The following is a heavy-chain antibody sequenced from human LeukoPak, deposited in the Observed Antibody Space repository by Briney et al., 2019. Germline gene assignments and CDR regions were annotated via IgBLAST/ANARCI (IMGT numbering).Heavy chain of an antibody. CDR2: ISGSGGST. CDR3: AKDDYGSGSSRTLDY. Sequence: PGGSLRLSCAASGFTLSSYAMSWVRQTPGKGLQWVSGISGSGGSTYYADSVKGRFTIFRDNFKNTLYLQMNSLRAEDTAVYYCAKDDYGSGSSRTLDYWGQGSLVTVSS. V-gene: IGHV3-23*01. CDR1: GFTLSSYA. J-gene: IGHJ4*02. D-gene: IGHD3-10*01.